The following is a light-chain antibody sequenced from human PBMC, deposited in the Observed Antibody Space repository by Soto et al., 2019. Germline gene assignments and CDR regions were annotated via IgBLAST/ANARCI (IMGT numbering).Light chain of an antibody. CDR1: QSVSSSY. CDR3: QQHGSASWT. Sequence: EIVLTQSPDTLSLSPGERATLSCRASQSVSSSYLAWYQKQTGQTPLLLIYGASSRATGIPDRFSGSGSGTDFTLTISRLEPEDFAVYYCQQHGSASWTFGQGTRVEIK. V-gene: IGKV3-20*01. CDR2: GAS. J-gene: IGKJ1*01.